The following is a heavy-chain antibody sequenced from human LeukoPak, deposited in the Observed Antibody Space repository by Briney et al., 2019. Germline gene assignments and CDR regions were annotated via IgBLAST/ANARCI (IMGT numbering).Heavy chain of an antibody. CDR1: GGSISSYY. Sequence: SETLSLTCTVSGGSISSYYWSWIRQPPGKGLEWIGYIYYSGSTNYNPSLKSRVTISVDTSKNQFSLKLSSVTAADTAVYYCARGVARSSKFHFSYYFDYWGQGTLVTVSS. CDR2: IYYSGST. CDR3: ARGVARSSKFHFSYYFDY. D-gene: IGHD6-6*01. J-gene: IGHJ4*02. V-gene: IGHV4-59*01.